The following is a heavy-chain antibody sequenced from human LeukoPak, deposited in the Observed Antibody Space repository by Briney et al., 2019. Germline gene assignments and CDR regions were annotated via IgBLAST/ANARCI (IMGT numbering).Heavy chain of an antibody. V-gene: IGHV3-66*01. D-gene: IGHD2-15*01. CDR2: IQTGGRT. CDR1: GFTVNSNF. J-gene: IGHJ4*02. CDR3: VRGRVDLSYFDS. Sequence: GGSLRLSCAASGFTVNSNFMTWVRQAPGKGLEWVSVIQTGGRTYYADSVRGRFTNSRDTSENTLYLQMNSLIVEDSAVYFCVRGRVDLSYFDSWGQGTLVTVSS.